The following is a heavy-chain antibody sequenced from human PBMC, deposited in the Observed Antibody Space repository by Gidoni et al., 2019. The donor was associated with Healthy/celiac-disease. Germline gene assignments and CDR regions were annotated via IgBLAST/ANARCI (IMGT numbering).Heavy chain of an antibody. V-gene: IGHV1-69*01. Sequence: QVQLVQSGAEVKKPGSSVKVSCKASGGTFSSYAISWVRQAPGQGLEWMGGIIPIFGTANYAQKFQGRVTITADESTSTAYMELSSLRSEDTAVYYCARTIDIVVVPAAPNYYYYGMDVWGQGTTVTVSS. CDR2: IIPIFGTA. J-gene: IGHJ6*02. D-gene: IGHD2-2*01. CDR3: ARTIDIVVVPAAPNYYYYGMDV. CDR1: GGTFSSYA.